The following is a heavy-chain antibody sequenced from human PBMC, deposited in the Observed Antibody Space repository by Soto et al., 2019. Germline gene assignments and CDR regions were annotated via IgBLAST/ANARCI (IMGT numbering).Heavy chain of an antibody. J-gene: IGHJ4*01. D-gene: IGHD3-22*01. V-gene: IGHV3-23*01. Sequence: DVQLLESGGALVQLGGSLRLSCAASGFTFSRYAMNWVRQAPGKGLEWVSTRSGSGSGSYYPDSLRGRFTISRDNSKNTLYLQMNNLRAEDTAVYYCAKAPISLDGSGYYFASFDYWGHGTRVTVSS. CDR1: GFTFSRYA. CDR2: RSGSGSGS. CDR3: AKAPISLDGSGYYFASFDY.